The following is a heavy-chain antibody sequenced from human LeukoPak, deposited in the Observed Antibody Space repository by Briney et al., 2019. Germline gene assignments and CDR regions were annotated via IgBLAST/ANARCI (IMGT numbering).Heavy chain of an antibody. CDR1: GRSFSGYY. Sequence: SETLSLTCAVYGRSFSGYYWSWIRQPPGKGLEWIGEINHSGSTNYNPSLKSRVTISVDTSKNQFSLKLSSVTAADTAVYYCARANDILTGYPGAFDIWGQGTMVTVSS. J-gene: IGHJ3*02. CDR3: ARANDILTGYPGAFDI. CDR2: INHSGST. D-gene: IGHD3-9*01. V-gene: IGHV4-34*01.